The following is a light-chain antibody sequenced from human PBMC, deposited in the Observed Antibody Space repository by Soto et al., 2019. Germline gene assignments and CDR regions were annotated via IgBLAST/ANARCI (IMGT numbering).Light chain of an antibody. J-gene: IGKJ1*01. CDR3: QQFNTSPWT. CDR1: QSVSIW. CDR2: KSS. V-gene: IGKV1-5*03. Sequence: IQMTQSTSTLSASEGDRVTISCRASQSVSIWLAWYQQKPGRAPKLLIYKSSILESGVPSRFSGSGSGTEFTLTISSLQPDDFATYYCQQFNTSPWTFAQGTKVDIK.